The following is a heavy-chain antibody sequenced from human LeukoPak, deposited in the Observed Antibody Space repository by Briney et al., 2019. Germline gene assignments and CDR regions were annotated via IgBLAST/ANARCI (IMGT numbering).Heavy chain of an antibody. CDR3: ARGIGSTSLIDY. Sequence: PSETLSLTCAVYGGSFSGYYWSWIRQPPGKGLEGIGEINHSGSTNYNPSLKSRVTISVDTSKNQFSLKLSSVTAADTAVYYCARGIGSTSLIDYWGQGTLVTVSS. V-gene: IGHV4-34*01. CDR1: GGSFSGYY. CDR2: INHSGST. D-gene: IGHD2-2*01. J-gene: IGHJ4*02.